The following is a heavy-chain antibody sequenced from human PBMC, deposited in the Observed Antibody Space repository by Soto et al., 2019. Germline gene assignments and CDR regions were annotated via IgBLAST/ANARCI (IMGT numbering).Heavy chain of an antibody. V-gene: IGHV3-23*01. CDR2: ISGSGGST. CDR3: ARDMVAAPPGSYFDH. CDR1: GFTFSSYA. Sequence: PGGSLRLSCAASGFTFSSYAMSWVRQAPGKGLEWVSAISGSGGSTYYADSVKGRFTISRDNSKNTLYLQMNSLRAEDTAVYYCARDMVAAPPGSYFDHWGQGTLVTVSS. J-gene: IGHJ4*02. D-gene: IGHD2-15*01.